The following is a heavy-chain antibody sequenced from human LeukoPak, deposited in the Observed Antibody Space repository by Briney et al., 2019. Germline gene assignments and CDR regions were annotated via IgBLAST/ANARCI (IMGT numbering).Heavy chain of an antibody. J-gene: IGHJ5*02. CDR2: IYYSGST. D-gene: IGHD3-9*01. CDR3: ARDSTAPDILTGYYWRWFDP. CDR1: GGSISSYY. V-gene: IGHV4-59*01. Sequence: SETLSLTCTVSGGSISSYYWSWIRQPPGKGLEWIRYIYYSGSTNYNPSLKSRVTISVDTSKNQFSLKLSSVTAADTAVYYCARDSTAPDILTGYYWRWFDPWGQGTLVTVSS.